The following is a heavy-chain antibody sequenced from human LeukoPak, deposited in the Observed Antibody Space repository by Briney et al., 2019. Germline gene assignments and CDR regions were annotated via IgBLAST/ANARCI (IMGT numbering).Heavy chain of an antibody. Sequence: SETLSLTCTVSGGSISSYYWSWIRQPPGKGLEWIGYIYYSGSTNYNPSLKSRVTISVDTSKTQFSLKLSSVTAADTAVHYCARGPYSSSSAWFDPWGQGTLVTVSS. CDR1: GGSISSYY. V-gene: IGHV4-59*01. J-gene: IGHJ5*02. D-gene: IGHD6-6*01. CDR2: IYYSGST. CDR3: ARGPYSSSSAWFDP.